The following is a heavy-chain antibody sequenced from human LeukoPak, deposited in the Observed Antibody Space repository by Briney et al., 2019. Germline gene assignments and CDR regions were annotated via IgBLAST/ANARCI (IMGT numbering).Heavy chain of an antibody. CDR2: ISSSSSTI. D-gene: IGHD3-10*01. CDR3: ARFGGNYYYYYYMDV. Sequence: GGSLRLSCAASGFTFSGHTMNWVRQAPGKGLEWVSYISSSSSTIYYADSVKGRFTISRDNAKNSLYLQMNSLRAEDTAVYYCARFGGNYYYYYYMDVWGKGTTVTVSS. J-gene: IGHJ6*03. CDR1: GFTFSGHT. V-gene: IGHV3-48*01.